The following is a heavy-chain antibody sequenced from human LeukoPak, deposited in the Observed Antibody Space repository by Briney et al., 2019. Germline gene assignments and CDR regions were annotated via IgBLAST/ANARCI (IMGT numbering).Heavy chain of an antibody. D-gene: IGHD4-17*01. CDR2: ISGNGGGT. J-gene: IGHJ6*04. CDR3: AKSMATVTRGYYYYGMDV. CDR1: GLTFSSYA. Sequence: GGSLSLSCAASGLTFSSYAMSWVRQAPGKGLEWVSVISGNGGGTLYADSVKGRFTISRDNSKTTLSLQMNSLRAEDTAVYYCAKSMATVTRGYYYYGMDVWGKGSTVTVSS. V-gene: IGHV3-23*01.